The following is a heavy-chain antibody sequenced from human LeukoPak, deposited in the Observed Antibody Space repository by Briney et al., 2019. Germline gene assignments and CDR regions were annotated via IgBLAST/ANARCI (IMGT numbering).Heavy chain of an antibody. D-gene: IGHD3-22*01. CDR3: ARGFRGRYYDSSGYYVFDY. CDR2: IYDSGST. Sequence: SETLSLTCTVSGGSIRSSYYYWGWIRQPPGKGLEWIGSIYDSGSTNYNPSLKSRVTISVDTSKNQFSLKLSSVTAADTAVYYCARGFRGRYYDSSGYYVFDYWGQGTLVTVSS. CDR1: GGSIRSSYYY. V-gene: IGHV4-39*07. J-gene: IGHJ4*02.